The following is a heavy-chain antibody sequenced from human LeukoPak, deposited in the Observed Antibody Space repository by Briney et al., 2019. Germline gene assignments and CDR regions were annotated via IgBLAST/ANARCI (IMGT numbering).Heavy chain of an antibody. CDR1: GLAFSAYK. V-gene: IGHV3-74*01. CDR3: VVGGSPGY. D-gene: IGHD2-15*01. Sequence: GSIRLSCAASGLAFSAYKMHWVRQAPQKGLVWVSRISTDGYTTDYADFVQGRFTASRDNTKNTWSLEMNSLRAEDTAVYYCVVGGSPGYWGQGTLVTVSS. J-gene: IGHJ4*02. CDR2: ISTDGYTT.